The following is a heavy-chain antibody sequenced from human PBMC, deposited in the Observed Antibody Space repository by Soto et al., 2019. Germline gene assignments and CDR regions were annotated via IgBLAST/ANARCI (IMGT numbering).Heavy chain of an antibody. V-gene: IGHV4-31*03. CDR2: IYYSGST. CDR3: ARGMTTVTTIDY. CDR1: GGSISSCGYY. J-gene: IGHJ4*02. D-gene: IGHD4-4*01. Sequence: SETLSLTCTVSGGSISSCGYYWSWIRQHPGKGLEWIGYIYYSGSTYYNPSLKSRVTISVDTSKNQFSLKLSSVTAADTAVYYCARGMTTVTTIDYWGQGTLVTVSS.